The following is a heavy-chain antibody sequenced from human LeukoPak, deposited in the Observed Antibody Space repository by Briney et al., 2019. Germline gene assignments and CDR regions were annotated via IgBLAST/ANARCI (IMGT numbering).Heavy chain of an antibody. Sequence: SVKVSCKASGGTFSSYAISWVRQAPGQGPEWMGGIIPIFGTANYAQKFQGRVTITTDESTSTAYMELSSLRTEDTAVYYCARDRAASIAARHYYMDVWGKGTTVTVSS. V-gene: IGHV1-69*05. CDR1: GGTFSSYA. CDR2: IIPIFGTA. D-gene: IGHD6-6*01. CDR3: ARDRAASIAARHYYMDV. J-gene: IGHJ6*03.